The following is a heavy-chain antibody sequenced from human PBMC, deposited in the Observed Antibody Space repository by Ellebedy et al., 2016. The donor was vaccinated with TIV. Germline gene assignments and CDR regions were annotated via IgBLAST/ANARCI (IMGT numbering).Heavy chain of an antibody. CDR3: AMGVPGYSGSNWVLDY. V-gene: IGHV1-18*01. CDR2: ISTFDGDS. CDR1: GYTFSSYG. J-gene: IGHJ4*02. D-gene: IGHD1-26*01. Sequence: ASVKVSXXASGYTFSSYGINWVRQAPGQGLEWMGWISTFDGDSNYAQSLQDRVTMTTDTYTSTAYMELRSLRSDDTAVYYCAMGVPGYSGSNWVLDYWGQGTLVTVSS.